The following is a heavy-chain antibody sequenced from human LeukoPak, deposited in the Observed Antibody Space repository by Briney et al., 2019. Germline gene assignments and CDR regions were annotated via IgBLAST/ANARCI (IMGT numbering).Heavy chain of an antibody. CDR2: TYYRSKWYN. J-gene: IGHJ4*02. V-gene: IGHV6-1*01. D-gene: IGHD5-18*01. Sequence: SQTLSLTCAISGDSVSSNSVAWNWIRQSPSRGLEWLGRTYYRSKWYNDYAVSVKSRITINSDTSKNQFSLQLNSVTPEDTAVYYCARGRLLSFDFWDQGTLVTVSS. CDR1: GDSVSSNSVA. CDR3: ARGRLLSFDF.